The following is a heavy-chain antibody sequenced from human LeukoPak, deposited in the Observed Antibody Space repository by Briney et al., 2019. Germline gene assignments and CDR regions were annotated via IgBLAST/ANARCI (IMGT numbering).Heavy chain of an antibody. D-gene: IGHD3-10*01. CDR1: GFIVSSNY. CDR3: ARDQYYDSGTYSYYYMDV. CDR2: IYSGGRT. Sequence: GGSLRLSCAASGFIVSSNYMSWVRQAQGKGLEWVSVIYSGGRTFYADSVRGRFTISRDNSKNTLFLQMNSLRAEDTAVYYCARDQYYDSGTYSYYYMDVWGKGTTVTVSS. V-gene: IGHV3-53*01. J-gene: IGHJ6*03.